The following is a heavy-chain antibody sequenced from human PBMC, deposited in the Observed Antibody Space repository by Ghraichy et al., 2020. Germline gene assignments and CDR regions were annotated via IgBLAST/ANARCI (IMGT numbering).Heavy chain of an antibody. CDR1: GGSISSYY. V-gene: IGHV4-59*01. J-gene: IGHJ4*02. D-gene: IGHD2-15*01. Sequence: SETLSLTCTVSGGSISSYYWSWIRQPPGKGLEWIGYIYYSGSTNYNPSLKSRVTISVDTSKNQFSLKLSSVTAADTAVYYCARDVGYCSGGSCSPYFDYWGQGTLVTVSS. CDR3: ARDVGYCSGGSCSPYFDY. CDR2: IYYSGST.